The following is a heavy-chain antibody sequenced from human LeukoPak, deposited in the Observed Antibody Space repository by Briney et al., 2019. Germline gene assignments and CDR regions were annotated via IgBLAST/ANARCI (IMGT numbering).Heavy chain of an antibody. D-gene: IGHD6-13*01. J-gene: IGHJ6*03. CDR3: AREEAAADPDYYYYYYMDV. CDR2: IYTTGST. CDR1: GGSISSYY. V-gene: IGHV4-4*07. Sequence: PSETLSLTCTVSGGSISSYYWSSIRQPAGKGLEWIGRIYTTGSTNYNPSLKSRVTMSVDTSKNQFSLKLSSVTAADTAVYYCAREEAAADPDYYYYYYMDVWGKGTTVTVSS.